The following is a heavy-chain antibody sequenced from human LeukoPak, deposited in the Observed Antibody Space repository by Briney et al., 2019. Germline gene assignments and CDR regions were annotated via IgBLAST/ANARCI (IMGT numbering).Heavy chain of an antibody. CDR1: GGSISSYY. V-gene: IGHV4-59*01. J-gene: IGHJ6*03. CDR2: IYYSGST. Sequence: SETLSLTCAVSGGSISSYYWSWIRQPPGKGLEWIGYIYYSGSTNYNPSLKSRVTISVDTSKNQFSLELSSVTAADTAVYYCARYSSGSYYQYYYYYYMDVWGKGTTVTVSS. D-gene: IGHD3-10*01. CDR3: ARYSSGSYYQYYYYYYMDV.